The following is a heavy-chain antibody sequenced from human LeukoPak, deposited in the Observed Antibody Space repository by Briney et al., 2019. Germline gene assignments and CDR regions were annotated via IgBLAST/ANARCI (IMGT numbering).Heavy chain of an antibody. J-gene: IGHJ4*02. CDR2: IIPILGIA. CDR1: GYTFTGYY. V-gene: IGHV1-69*04. Sequence: GASVKVSCKASGYTFTGYYMHWVRQAPGQGLEWMGRIIPILGIANYAQKFQGRVTITADKSTSTAYMELSSLRSEDTAVYFCVRDNGAYWGQGTLVTVSS. D-gene: IGHD2-8*01. CDR3: VRDNGAY.